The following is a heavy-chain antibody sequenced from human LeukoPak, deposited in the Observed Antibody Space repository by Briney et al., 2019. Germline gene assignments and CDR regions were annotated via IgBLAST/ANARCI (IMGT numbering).Heavy chain of an antibody. CDR2: IYYSGST. Sequence: PSETLSLTCTVSGGSISSSSYYWGWIRQPPGKGLEWIGSIYYSGSTYYNPSLKSRVTISVDTSKNQFSLKLSSVTAADTAVYYCARDPRGGKVVPAAIGNHYYGMDVWGQGTTVTVSS. CDR1: GGSISSSSYY. J-gene: IGHJ6*02. D-gene: IGHD2-2*01. V-gene: IGHV4-39*07. CDR3: ARDPRGGKVVPAAIGNHYYGMDV.